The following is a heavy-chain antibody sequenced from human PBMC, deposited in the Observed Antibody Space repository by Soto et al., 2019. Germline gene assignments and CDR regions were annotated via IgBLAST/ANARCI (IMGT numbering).Heavy chain of an antibody. J-gene: IGHJ4*02. Sequence: ASVKVSCKVSGYTLTELSMHWVRQAHGKGLEWMGGFDPEDGETIYAQKFQGRVTMTEDTSTDTAYMELSSLRSEDTAVYYCATVQPSVLSSGWYPGALDYWGQGTLVTVSS. CDR3: ATVQPSVLSSGWYPGALDY. D-gene: IGHD6-19*01. V-gene: IGHV1-24*01. CDR1: GYTLTELS. CDR2: FDPEDGET.